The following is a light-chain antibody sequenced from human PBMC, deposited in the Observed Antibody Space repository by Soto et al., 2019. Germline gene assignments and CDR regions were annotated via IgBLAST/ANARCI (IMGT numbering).Light chain of an antibody. J-gene: IGKJ1*01. Sequence: EIVLAQSPGTLSLSPGERATLSCRASQSVSSSFLAWYQQKPAQAPRLLISGASNRATGIPDRFSGSGSGTAFTLTISRLEPEDFAVYYCQQYVTSPLAFGQGTKVAIE. CDR1: QSVSSSF. V-gene: IGKV3-20*01. CDR3: QQYVTSPLA. CDR2: GAS.